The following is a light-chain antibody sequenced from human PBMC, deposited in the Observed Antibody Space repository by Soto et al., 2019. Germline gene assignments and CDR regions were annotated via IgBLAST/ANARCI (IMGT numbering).Light chain of an antibody. Sequence: QSALTQPASVSGSPGQSITISCTGTSSDVGGYNYVCWYQQYLGKAPKLMIYEVYKRPLGVPARFSGAKSGNTASLTVSGLQADDEGVYYCSSYVTSNVVVFGGGTKLTVL. V-gene: IGLV2-8*01. CDR3: SSYVTSNVVV. CDR1: SSDVGGYNY. CDR2: EVY. J-gene: IGLJ3*02.